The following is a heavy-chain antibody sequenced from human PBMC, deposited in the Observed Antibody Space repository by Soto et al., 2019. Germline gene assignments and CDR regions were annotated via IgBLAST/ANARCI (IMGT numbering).Heavy chain of an antibody. Sequence: PGGSLRLSCEASGFSVAPYYMTWVRQAPGKGLEWVSVISGSGGYIYYADSVKGRFTISRDNAKNSLYLQMTSLRDEDTALYYCARDRQSTPWYAADYWGQGSLVTVSS. V-gene: IGHV3-21*01. CDR1: GFSVAPYY. CDR2: ISGSGGYI. D-gene: IGHD6-13*01. J-gene: IGHJ4*02. CDR3: ARDRQSTPWYAADY.